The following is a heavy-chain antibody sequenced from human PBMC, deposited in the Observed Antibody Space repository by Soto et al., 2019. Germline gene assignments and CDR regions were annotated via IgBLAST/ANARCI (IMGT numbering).Heavy chain of an antibody. J-gene: IGHJ5*02. CDR3: TTQDRVVVAAEPSWFDP. CDR2: IKSKTDGGTT. D-gene: IGHD2-2*01. V-gene: IGHV3-15*01. CDR1: VFTLSNAW. Sequence: LRLSCAASVFTLSNAWMSWVRHAPGKGPGWGGRIKSKTDGGTTDYAAPVKGRFPISRDDSKNTLYLQMNSLKTEDTAVYYCTTQDRVVVAAEPSWFDPWGRGTLVAVSS.